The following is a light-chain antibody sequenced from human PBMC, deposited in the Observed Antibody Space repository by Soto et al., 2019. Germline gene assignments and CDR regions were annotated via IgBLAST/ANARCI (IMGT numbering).Light chain of an antibody. CDR1: QSVSSY. Sequence: EIVLTHNPAKQSLSPGERTTRSCRASQSVSSYLAWYQQRPGQAPRLLIYGASSRATAIPDRFGGGGSGPDFTLTFSSLLPEDFATYYCQQANSFPIAFGQGTRLEIK. V-gene: IGKV3-11*01. J-gene: IGKJ5*01. CDR3: QQANSFPIA. CDR2: GAS.